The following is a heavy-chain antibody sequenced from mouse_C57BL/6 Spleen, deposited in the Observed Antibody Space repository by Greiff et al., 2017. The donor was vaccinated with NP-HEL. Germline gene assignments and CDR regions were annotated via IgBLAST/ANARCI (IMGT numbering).Heavy chain of an antibody. CDR3: APYYYGSSVWYFDV. Sequence: EVKLVESGAELVKPGASVKLSCTASGFNIKDYYMHWVKQRTEQGLEWIGRIDPEDGETKYAPKFQGKATITADTSSNTAYLQLSSLTSEDTTVYYCAPYYYGSSVWYFDVWGTGTTVTVSS. J-gene: IGHJ1*03. CDR1: GFNIKDYY. CDR2: IDPEDGET. V-gene: IGHV14-2*01. D-gene: IGHD1-1*01.